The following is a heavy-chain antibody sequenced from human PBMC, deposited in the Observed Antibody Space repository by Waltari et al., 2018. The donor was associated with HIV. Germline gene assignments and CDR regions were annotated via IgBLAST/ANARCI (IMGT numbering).Heavy chain of an antibody. D-gene: IGHD3-16*02. CDR2: ITIYNANT. CDR1: GYPFKNYH. V-gene: IGHV1-18*01. CDR3: TRGNIWGSYRYFDY. Sequence: QVRLFQSDHAVRKPGASVTISCRTSGYPFKNYHVTWVRQSLGQRLDWMGGITIYNANTNPTRESQGRLTLKTDAAAATAYLELRDLRLDDSAMYFCTRGNIWGSYRYFDYWGPGTLVTVS. J-gene: IGHJ4*02.